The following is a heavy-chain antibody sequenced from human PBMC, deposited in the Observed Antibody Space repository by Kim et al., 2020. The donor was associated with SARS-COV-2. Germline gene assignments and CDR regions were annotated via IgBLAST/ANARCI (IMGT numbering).Heavy chain of an antibody. CDR2: IIPILGIA. CDR3: ATITQGMATIDFDY. CDR1: GGTFSSYA. Sequence: SVKVSCKASGGTFSSYAISWVRQAPGQGLEWMRRIIPILGIANYAQKFQGRVTITADKSTSTAYMELSRLRSEDTAVYYCATITQGMATIDFDYWGQGTLVTVSS. J-gene: IGHJ4*02. V-gene: IGHV1-69*04. D-gene: IGHD5-12*01.